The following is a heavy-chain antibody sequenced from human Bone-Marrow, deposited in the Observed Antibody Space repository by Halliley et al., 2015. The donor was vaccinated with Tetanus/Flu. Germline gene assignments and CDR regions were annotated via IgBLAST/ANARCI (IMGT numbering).Heavy chain of an antibody. CDR3: ATLGYTSGNSFDH. V-gene: IGHV4-59*08. CDR1: GGSIGSHF. J-gene: IGHJ4*02. D-gene: IGHD2-15*01. CDR2: HYYGGST. Sequence: TLSLTCSLSGGSIGSHFWCWIRQPPGRGLEWIGCHYYGGSTYYNPSLKSPVAISTDTSKNQFSLSLSSVSATDTAVYYCATLGYTSGNSFDHWGQGTPITVSS.